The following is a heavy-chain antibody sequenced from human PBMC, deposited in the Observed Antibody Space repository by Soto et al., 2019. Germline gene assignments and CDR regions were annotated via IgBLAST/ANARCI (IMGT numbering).Heavy chain of an antibody. CDR3: ASGDYDSSGYSINAFDI. D-gene: IGHD3-22*01. CDR2: IIPIFGTA. V-gene: IGHV1-69*01. CDR1: GGTFSSYA. J-gene: IGHJ3*02. Sequence: QVQLVQSGAEVKKPGSSVKVSCKASGGTFSSYAISWVRQAPGQGLEWMGGIIPIFGTANYAQKVQGRVTITADESTSTDYMELSSLRSEDTAVYYCASGDYDSSGYSINAFDIWGQGTMVTVSS.